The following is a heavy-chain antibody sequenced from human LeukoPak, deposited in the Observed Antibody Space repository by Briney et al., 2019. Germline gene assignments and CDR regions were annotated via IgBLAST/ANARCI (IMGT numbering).Heavy chain of an antibody. Sequence: PGGSLRLSCAASGFTFSNAWMSWVRQTPGKGLEWVGRIKSKTDGGTTDYAAPVKGRFTISRDNAKNSLYLQMNSLRAEDTAVYYCASAPTGAELWGGFRDYWGQGTLVTVSS. V-gene: IGHV3-15*01. D-gene: IGHD5-18*01. CDR3: ASAPTGAELWGGFRDY. J-gene: IGHJ4*02. CDR1: GFTFSNAW. CDR2: IKSKTDGGTT.